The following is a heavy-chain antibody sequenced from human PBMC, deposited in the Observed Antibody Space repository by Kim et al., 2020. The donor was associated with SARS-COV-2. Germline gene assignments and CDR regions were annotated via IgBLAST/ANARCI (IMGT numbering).Heavy chain of an antibody. CDR3: ARDHLDGRDP. CDR2: GST. Sequence: GSTYYADCVKGSLTISRDNSENTVYLKMNCLRAEDTAVYDCARDHLDGRDPCGQGTLVTVSS. V-gene: IGHV3-66*01. J-gene: IGHJ5*02. D-gene: IGHD2-8*01.